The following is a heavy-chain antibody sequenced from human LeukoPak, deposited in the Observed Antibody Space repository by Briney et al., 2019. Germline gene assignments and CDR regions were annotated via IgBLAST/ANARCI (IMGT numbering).Heavy chain of an antibody. CDR2: ISWNSGSI. V-gene: IGHV3-9*01. CDR3: AKDMDGYNSGGFDY. Sequence: SLRLSCAASGFTFDDYAMHWVRQAPGKGLEWVSGISWNSGSIGYADSVKGRFTISRDNAKNSLYLQMNSLRAEDTALYYCAKDMDGYNSGGFDYWGQGTLVTVSS. D-gene: IGHD5-24*01. CDR1: GFTFDDYA. J-gene: IGHJ4*02.